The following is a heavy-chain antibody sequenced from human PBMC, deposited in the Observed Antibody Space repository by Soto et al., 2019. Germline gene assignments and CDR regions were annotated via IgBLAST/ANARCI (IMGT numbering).Heavy chain of an antibody. CDR2: ISGSGGST. Sequence: VGSLRLSCAASGFTFSSYAMSWVRQAPGKGLEWVSAISGSGGSTYYADSVKGRFTISRDNSKNTLYLQMNSLRAEDTAVYYCAKDRSRDGYNLDWGQGTLVTVSS. CDR3: AKDRSRDGYNLD. CDR1: GFTFSSYA. V-gene: IGHV3-23*01. D-gene: IGHD5-12*01. J-gene: IGHJ4*02.